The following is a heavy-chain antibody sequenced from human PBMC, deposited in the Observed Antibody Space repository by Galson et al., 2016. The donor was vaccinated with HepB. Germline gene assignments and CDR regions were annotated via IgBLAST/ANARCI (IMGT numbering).Heavy chain of an antibody. D-gene: IGHD1-26*01. V-gene: IGHV2-5*02. Sequence: PALVKPTQTLTLTCTFSGFSLNSYSVGVGWMRQPPGKAPEWLALIYWDDDKRYNASLKSRLTVNKDTSKNQVVLKMTNMDPVDTGTYYCAHSLSTVGGFDPWGQGTLVTVSS. CDR2: IYWDDDK. CDR3: AHSLSTVGGFDP. CDR1: GFSLNSYSVG. J-gene: IGHJ5*02.